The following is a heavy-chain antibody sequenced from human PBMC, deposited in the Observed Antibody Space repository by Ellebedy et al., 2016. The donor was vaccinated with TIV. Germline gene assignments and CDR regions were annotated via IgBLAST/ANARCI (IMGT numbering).Heavy chain of an antibody. CDR3: AHIGSTWYYQYYGMDV. CDR1: GFSLSTSGVA. J-gene: IGHJ6*02. Sequence: SGPTLVKPTETLTLTCSFSGFSLSTSGVAVACIRQPPGKALEWLALMYWDDDKRYRPSLKSRLTITKDTSKTQVVLTMTNMDPVDTATYYCAHIGSTWYYQYYGMDVWGQGTTVTVSS. D-gene: IGHD6-13*01. CDR2: MYWDDDK. V-gene: IGHV2-5*02.